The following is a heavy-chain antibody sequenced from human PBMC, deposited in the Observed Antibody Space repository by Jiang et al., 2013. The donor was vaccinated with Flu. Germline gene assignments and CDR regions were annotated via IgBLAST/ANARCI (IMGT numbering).Heavy chain of an antibody. D-gene: IGHD3-22*01. V-gene: IGHV3-23*01. CDR3: AKAIYDSSGYYMYYFDY. J-gene: IGHJ4*02. Sequence: FTISRDNSKNTLYLQMNSLRAEDTAVYYCAKAIYDSSGYYMYYFDYWGQGTLVTVSS.